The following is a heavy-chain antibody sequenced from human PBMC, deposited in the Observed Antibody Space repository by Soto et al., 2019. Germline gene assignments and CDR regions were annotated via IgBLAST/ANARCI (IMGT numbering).Heavy chain of an antibody. CDR3: AKDSGSYFDWLLPRNYFDY. CDR2: ISYDGSNK. V-gene: IGHV3-30*18. J-gene: IGHJ4*02. CDR1: GFTFSSYG. Sequence: QVQLVESGGGVVQPGRSLRLSCAASGFTFSSYGMHWVRQAPGKGLEWVAVISYDGSNKYYADSVKGRFTISRDNSKNTLYLQMNSLRAEDTAVYYCAKDSGSYFDWLLPRNYFDYWGQGTLVTVSS. D-gene: IGHD3-9*01.